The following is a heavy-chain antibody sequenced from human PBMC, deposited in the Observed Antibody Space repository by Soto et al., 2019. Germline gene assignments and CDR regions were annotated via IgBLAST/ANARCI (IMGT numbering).Heavy chain of an antibody. D-gene: IGHD4-4*01. J-gene: IGHJ4*02. CDR3: ARERWLEYTTQYYFDY. Sequence: QVQLVQSGAEVKKPGASVNVSCKASGYILTNYWMHWVRQAPGQGLEWMGMINPRSGSTRSAQKLQGRVTMTRDTSTSTVYMELSSLRSEDTAVYYCARERWLEYTTQYYFDYWGQGTLVTVSS. CDR1: GYILTNYW. CDR2: INPRSGST. V-gene: IGHV1-46*01.